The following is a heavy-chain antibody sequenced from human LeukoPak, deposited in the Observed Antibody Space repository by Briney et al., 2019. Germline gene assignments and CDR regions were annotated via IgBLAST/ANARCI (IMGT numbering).Heavy chain of an antibody. Sequence: GGPLRLSCAASGFTFNTYAMTWLRQAPGKGVEWVSTVSGNGRDTYYAHSMKGRFTISRDNPKNTLHLQMNSLRAEDTAVYYCAKDYGGNDAFVIWGQGTMVTVSS. CDR1: GFTFNTYA. D-gene: IGHD3-16*01. CDR3: AKDYGGNDAFVI. CDR2: VSGNGRDT. V-gene: IGHV3-23*01. J-gene: IGHJ3*02.